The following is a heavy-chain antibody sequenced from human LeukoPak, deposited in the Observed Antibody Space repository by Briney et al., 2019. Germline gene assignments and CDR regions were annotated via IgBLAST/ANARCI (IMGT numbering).Heavy chain of an antibody. J-gene: IGHJ4*02. CDR3: SRLRGYSYGYGDY. CDR1: GFTFSSYN. CDR2: VSSSSSTI. Sequence: GGSLRLSCAASGFTFSSYNMNWVRQAPGKGLEWVSYVSSSSSTIYYADSVKGRFTTTRDNAKNSLFLQMNSLRAEDTAVYYCSRLRGYSYGYGDYWGQGTLVTVSS. D-gene: IGHD5-18*01. V-gene: IGHV3-48*04.